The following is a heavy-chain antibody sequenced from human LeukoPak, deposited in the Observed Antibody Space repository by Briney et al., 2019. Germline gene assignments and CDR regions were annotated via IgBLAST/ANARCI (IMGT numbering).Heavy chain of an antibody. D-gene: IGHD3-9*01. CDR2: ISSSSSYI. V-gene: IGHV3-21*01. J-gene: IGHJ4*02. CDR1: GFTFSSHS. CDR3: ARDQSDILTPYYYDY. Sequence: GGSLRLSCAASGFTFSSHSLNWVRQAPGKGLEWVSSISSSSSYIYYADSVKGRFTISRDNAKNSLYLQSNSLRAEDTAVYYCARDQSDILTPYYYDYWGQGTLVTVSS.